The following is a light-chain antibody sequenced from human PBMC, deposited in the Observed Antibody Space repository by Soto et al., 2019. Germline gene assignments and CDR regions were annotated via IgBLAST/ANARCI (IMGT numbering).Light chain of an antibody. J-gene: IGLJ1*01. CDR3: AAWDGSLNADV. Sequence: CVLTHAPSAAGAPRQGGPISCSGNSSNIGSLYVYWYYQLPGAAPKLLIYRNDQRPSGVPDRFSGSKSGTSASLAISGLRSEDEADYLCAAWDGSLNADVFGSGNKVTVL. CDR1: SSNIGSLY. CDR2: RND. V-gene: IGLV1-47*01.